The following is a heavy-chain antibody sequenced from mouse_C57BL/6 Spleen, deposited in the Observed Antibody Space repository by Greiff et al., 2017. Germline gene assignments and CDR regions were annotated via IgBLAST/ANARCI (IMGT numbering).Heavy chain of an antibody. CDR3: ARSGGSSFHWYFDV. CDR1: GYTFTSYD. CDR2: IYPRDGST. Sequence: VKLQQSGPELVKPGASVKLSCKASGYTFTSYDINWVKQRPGQGLEWIGWIYPRDGSTKYNEKFKGKATLTVDTSSSTAYMELHSLTSEDSAVYFCARSGGSSFHWYFDVWGTGTTVTVSS. J-gene: IGHJ1*03. V-gene: IGHV1-85*01. D-gene: IGHD1-1*01.